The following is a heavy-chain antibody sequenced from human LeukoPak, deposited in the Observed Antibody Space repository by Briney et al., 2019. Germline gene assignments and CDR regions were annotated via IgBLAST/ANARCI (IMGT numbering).Heavy chain of an antibody. V-gene: IGHV4-59*08. CDR2: IYYSGST. CDR1: GGSTSSYY. CDR3: ARHRGATDY. D-gene: IGHD3-10*01. J-gene: IGHJ4*02. Sequence: SETLSLTCNVSGGSTSSYYWSWIRQPPGKGLEWIGYIYYSGSTNYNPSLKSRVTISVDTSKNQFSLKLSSVTAADTAVYYCARHRGATDYWGQGTLVTVSS.